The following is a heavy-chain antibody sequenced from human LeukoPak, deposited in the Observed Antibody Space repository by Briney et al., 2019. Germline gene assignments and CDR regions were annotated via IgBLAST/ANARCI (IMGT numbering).Heavy chain of an antibody. CDR2: INTSGST. V-gene: IGHV4-4*07. CDR3: ARQSDKAAGGTFAFDY. D-gene: IGHD6-13*01. J-gene: IGHJ4*02. CDR1: GDSISTSY. Sequence: SETLSLTCTVSGDSISTSYWSWIRQPAGKGLEWIGRINTSGSTNYNPSLKSRVTMSVDTSKNQFSLKLSSVTAADTAAYYCARQSDKAAGGTFAFDYWGQGALVTVS.